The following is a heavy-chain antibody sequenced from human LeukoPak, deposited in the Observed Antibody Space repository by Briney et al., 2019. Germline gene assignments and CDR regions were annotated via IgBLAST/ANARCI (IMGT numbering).Heavy chain of an antibody. CDR3: ARTAARRFDY. V-gene: IGHV4-61*01. D-gene: IGHD6-6*01. J-gene: IGHJ4*02. Sequence: SETLSLTCTVSGGSVSSGSYYWSWIRQPPGKGLEWIGYIYYSGSTNYNPSLKSRVTISVDTSKNQFSLKLSSVTAADTAVYYCARTAARRFDYWGQGTLVTVSS. CDR2: IYYSGST. CDR1: GGSVSSGSYY.